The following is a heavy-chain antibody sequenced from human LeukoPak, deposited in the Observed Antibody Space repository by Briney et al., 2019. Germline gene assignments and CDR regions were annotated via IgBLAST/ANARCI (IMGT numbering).Heavy chain of an antibody. Sequence: GGSLRLSCAASGFTFTTYWMTWVRQAPGKGLEWVSGISWNSGSIGYADSVKGRFTISRDNAKNSLYLQMNSLRAEDMALYYCAKDIGVAAAGYFDYWGQGTLVTVSS. D-gene: IGHD6-13*01. CDR1: GFTFTTYW. V-gene: IGHV3-9*03. J-gene: IGHJ4*02. CDR3: AKDIGVAAAGYFDY. CDR2: ISWNSGSI.